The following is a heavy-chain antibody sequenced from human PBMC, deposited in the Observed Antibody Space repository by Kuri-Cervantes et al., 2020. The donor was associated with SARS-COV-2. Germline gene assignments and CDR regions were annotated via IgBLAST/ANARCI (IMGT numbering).Heavy chain of an antibody. V-gene: IGHV1-18*04. CDR1: GYTFTGYY. CDR3: ARGLAAAFGVDY. J-gene: IGHJ4*02. Sequence: ASVKVSCKASGYTFTGYYMHWVRQAPGQGLEWMGWISAYNGNTNYAQKLQGRVTMTTDTSTSTAYMELRSLRSDDTAVYYCARGLAAAFGVDYWDQGTLVTVSS. CDR2: ISAYNGNT. D-gene: IGHD6-13*01.